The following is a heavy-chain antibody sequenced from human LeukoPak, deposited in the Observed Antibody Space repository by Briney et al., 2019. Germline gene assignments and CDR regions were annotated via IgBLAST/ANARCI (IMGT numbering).Heavy chain of an antibody. CDR3: ARDRGKRRYLDL. D-gene: IGHD3-9*01. J-gene: IGHJ4*02. CDR2: MSLDGSSI. V-gene: IGHV3-30*15. CDR1: GFAFNTQA. Sequence: PGGSLRLSCVASGFAFNTQAMHWFRQAPGKGLEWLAVMSLDGSSIYYADSVKGRFTISRDNSKNTLYLQMSSLRVEDTAVYYCARDRGKRRYLDLWGQGAPLTVSS.